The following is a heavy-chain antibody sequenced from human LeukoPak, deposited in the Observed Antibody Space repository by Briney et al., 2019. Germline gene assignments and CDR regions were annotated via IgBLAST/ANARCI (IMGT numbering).Heavy chain of an antibody. CDR3: GSTYSSSLYFDY. V-gene: IGHV4-34*01. D-gene: IGHD6-19*01. CDR2: INHSGST. CDR1: GGSFSGYY. J-gene: IGHJ4*02. Sequence: SETLSLTCAVYGGSFSGYYGSWIRQPPGKGLEWIGEINHSGSTNYNPSLKSRVTISVDTSKNQFSLKLSSVTAADTAVYYCGSTYSSSLYFDYWGQGTLVTVSS.